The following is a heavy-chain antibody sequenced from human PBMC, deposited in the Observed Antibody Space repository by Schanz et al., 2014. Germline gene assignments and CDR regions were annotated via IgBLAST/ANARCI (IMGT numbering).Heavy chain of an antibody. Sequence: EVQLLESGGGLAQPGGSLRLSCAASGFTFRTYLMNWVRQAPGKGLEWVSSISSSSSYISYADSVKGRFTISRDNGKNSLYLQINSVRAEDPAVYFCARDYESDLSSPRHDAFDVWGQGTVVTVSS. CDR2: ISSSSSYI. J-gene: IGHJ3*01. D-gene: IGHD3-22*01. V-gene: IGHV3-21*06. CDR3: ARDYESDLSSPRHDAFDV. CDR1: GFTFRTYL.